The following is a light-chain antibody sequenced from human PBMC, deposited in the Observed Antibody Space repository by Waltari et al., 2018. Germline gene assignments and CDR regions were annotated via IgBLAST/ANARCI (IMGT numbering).Light chain of an antibody. V-gene: IGLV1-47*01. J-gene: IGLJ2*01. Sequence: QSVLTQPPSASVTPGQRVTIYCSGSSPNIGSIYVYWYQQLPGSAPKLLISRDNQRPSGVPDRFSGSKSGTSASLAVSGLRSEDETDYYWAAWDDSLAGVVFGGGTKLTVL. CDR2: RDN. CDR3: AAWDDSLAGVV. CDR1: SPNIGSIY.